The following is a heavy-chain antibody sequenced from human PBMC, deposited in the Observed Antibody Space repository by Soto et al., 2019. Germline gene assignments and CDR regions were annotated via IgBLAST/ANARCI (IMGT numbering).Heavy chain of an antibody. CDR3: ARTYVTDVVVVPASKDYMDV. CDR2: ISYSGST. D-gene: IGHD2-2*01. J-gene: IGHJ6*03. Sequence: PSLPLSLTCSVAGGSIISRGSSCGRNNKPPGKGLEWLGIISYSGSTYYSPSLKSRVTISVDASKNLFSLKLSSVTAADTAVYYCARTYVTDVVVVPASKDYMDVWGKGTTVTVSS. V-gene: IGHV4-39*01. CDR1: GGSIISRGSS.